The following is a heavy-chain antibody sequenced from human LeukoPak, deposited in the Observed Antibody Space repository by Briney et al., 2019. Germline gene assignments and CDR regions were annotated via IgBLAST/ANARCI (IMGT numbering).Heavy chain of an antibody. J-gene: IGHJ4*02. Sequence: SETLSLTCAVYGGSFSGYYWSWIRQPPGKGPEWIGEINHSGSTNYNPSLKSRVTISVDTSKNQFSLKLSSVTAADTAVYYCARGGSSWYRSLFDYWGQGTLVTVSS. CDR1: GGSFSGYY. CDR2: INHSGST. D-gene: IGHD6-13*01. CDR3: ARGGSSWYRSLFDY. V-gene: IGHV4-34*01.